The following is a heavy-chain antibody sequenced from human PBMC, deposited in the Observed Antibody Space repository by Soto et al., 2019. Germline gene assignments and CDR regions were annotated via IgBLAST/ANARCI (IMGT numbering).Heavy chain of an antibody. J-gene: IGHJ3*02. D-gene: IGHD3-22*01. CDR2: IVVGSGNT. V-gene: IGHV1-58*01. CDR3: AAPYYYDSSGYGPDAFDI. CDR1: GFTFTSSA. Sequence: GASVKVSCKASGFTFTSSAVQWVRQARGQRPEWIGWIVVGSGNTNYAQKFQERVTITRDMSTSTAYMGLSSLRSEDTAVYYCAAPYYYDSSGYGPDAFDIWGQGTMVTVSS.